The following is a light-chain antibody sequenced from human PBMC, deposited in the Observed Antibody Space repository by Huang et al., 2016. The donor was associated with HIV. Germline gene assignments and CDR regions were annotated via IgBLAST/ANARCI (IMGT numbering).Light chain of an antibody. CDR2: KAS. CDR3: QQYNSYSWT. Sequence: DIQMTQSPSTLSPSVGDGVTITCRASQSISSWLAWYQQKPGKAPKLLIYKASSLESGVPSRFSGSGSGIEFTLTISSLQPDDFATYYCQQYNSYSWTFGQGTKVEIK. J-gene: IGKJ1*01. CDR1: QSISSW. V-gene: IGKV1-5*03.